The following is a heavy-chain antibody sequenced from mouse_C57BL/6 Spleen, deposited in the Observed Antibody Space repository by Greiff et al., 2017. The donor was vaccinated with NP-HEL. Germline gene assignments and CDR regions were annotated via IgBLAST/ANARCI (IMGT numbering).Heavy chain of an antibody. V-gene: IGHV1-61*01. CDR3: ARDYYGSSYPYY. CDR2: IYPSDSET. D-gene: IGHD1-1*01. CDR1: GYTFTSYW. Sequence: QVQLQQPGAELVRPGSSVKLSCKASGYTFTSYWMDWVKQRPGQGLEWIGNIYPSDSETHYNQKFKDKATLTVDKSSSTAYMQLSSLTSEDSAVYYCARDYYGSSYPYYWGQGTTLTVSS. J-gene: IGHJ2*01.